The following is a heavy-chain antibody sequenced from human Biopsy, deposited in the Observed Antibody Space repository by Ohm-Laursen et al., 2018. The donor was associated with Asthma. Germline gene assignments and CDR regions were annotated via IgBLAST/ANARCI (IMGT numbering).Heavy chain of an antibody. Sequence: GTLSLTCTVSGGSVSTGGYYWSWIRQPPGKGLEWIGEINHSGSTNYNPSLKSRVTISVDTSKNQFSLKLSSVTAADTAVYYCARAGQCSSTSCYNPGWFDPWGQGTLVTVSS. CDR3: ARAGQCSSTSCYNPGWFDP. V-gene: IGHV4-34*01. CDR2: INHSGST. CDR1: GGSVSTGGYY. J-gene: IGHJ5*02. D-gene: IGHD2-2*01.